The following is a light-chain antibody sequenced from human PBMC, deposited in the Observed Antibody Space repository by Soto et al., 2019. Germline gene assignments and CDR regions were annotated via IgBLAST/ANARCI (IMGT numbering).Light chain of an antibody. CDR1: SSDVGNYNY. CDR2: NVN. J-gene: IGLJ1*01. Sequence: SVVSQSGSVSGSPGQSITISCTGTSSDVGNYNYVSWYQQHPGEVPKLIIFNVNNRPSGVSNRFSGSKSGNTASLTISGLQAEDEADYYCSSFTSSTTYVFGTGTKVTVL. CDR3: SSFTSSTTYV. V-gene: IGLV2-14*01.